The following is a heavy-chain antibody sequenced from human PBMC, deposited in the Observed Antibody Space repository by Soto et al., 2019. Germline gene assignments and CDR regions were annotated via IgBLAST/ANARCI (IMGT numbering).Heavy chain of an antibody. Sequence: EVQLLESGGGLVQPGGSLRLSCAASGFTFSSYAMSWVRQAPGKALEWVSAISGSGGSTYYADSVKGRFTISRDNAKNTRYLAINGRLSGDTAVYSCAKSPADDMLAGYDMLNPMDYWGQGTVVAVSS. CDR2: ISGSGGST. CDR3: AKSPADDMLAGYDMLNPMDY. V-gene: IGHV3-23*01. D-gene: IGHD3-9*01. J-gene: IGHJ4*02. CDR1: GFTFSSYA.